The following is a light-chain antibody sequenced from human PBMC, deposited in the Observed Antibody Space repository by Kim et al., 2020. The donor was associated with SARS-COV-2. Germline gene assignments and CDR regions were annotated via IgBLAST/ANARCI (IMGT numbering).Light chain of an antibody. CDR1: QDINNF. J-gene: IGKJ1*01. CDR2: AVS. Sequence: ASVGDRVTITGRASQDINNFLAWYQQKPGKPPNLLIYAVSALRPGVPSRFSGSGSGTDFTLTISSLQPEDVATYFCQKYNSAPWTFGQGTKVDIK. V-gene: IGKV1-27*01. CDR3: QKYNSAPWT.